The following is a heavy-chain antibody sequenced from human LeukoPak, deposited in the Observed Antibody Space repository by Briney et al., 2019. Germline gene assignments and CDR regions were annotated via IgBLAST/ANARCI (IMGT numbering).Heavy chain of an antibody. CDR2: IYYSGST. CDR3: ARQGIAGHFDY. CDR1: GGSFSGYY. Sequence: SETLSLTCAVYGGSFSGYYWSWIRQPPGKGLEWIGYIYYSGSTNYNPSLKSRVTISVDTSKNQFSLKLSSVTAADTAVYYCARQGIAGHFDYWGQGTLVIVSS. J-gene: IGHJ4*02. V-gene: IGHV4-59*08.